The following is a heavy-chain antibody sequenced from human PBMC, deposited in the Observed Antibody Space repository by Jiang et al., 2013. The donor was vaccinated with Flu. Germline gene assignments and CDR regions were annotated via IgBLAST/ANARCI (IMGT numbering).Heavy chain of an antibody. CDR2: FYFSGST. V-gene: IGHV4-59*01. CDR3: ARSSLTMIAVGGMDV. D-gene: IGHD3-22*01. J-gene: IGHJ6*02. CDR1: GDSISSYY. Sequence: GSGLVKPSETLSLTCTVSGDSISSYYWNWIRQPPGKGLEWIGYFYFSGSTNYNPSLKSRVTISVDTSKNQFSLKLSSVTAADTAVYYCARSSLTMIAVGGMDVWGQWDHGHRLL.